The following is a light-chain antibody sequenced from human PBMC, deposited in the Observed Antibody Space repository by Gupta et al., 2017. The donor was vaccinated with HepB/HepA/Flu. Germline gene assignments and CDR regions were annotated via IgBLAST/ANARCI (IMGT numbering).Light chain of an antibody. CDR3: QQRSNCPLT. V-gene: IGKV3-11*01. CDR2: DAS. Sequence: EIVLTQSPATLSLSPGERATLSCRASQSMSSYLAWYQQKPGQAPRLLIYDASNRAAGIPARFSGSGSGTDFTLTISSLEPDDFAVYYCQQRSNCPLTFGGGT. CDR1: QSMSSY. J-gene: IGKJ4*01.